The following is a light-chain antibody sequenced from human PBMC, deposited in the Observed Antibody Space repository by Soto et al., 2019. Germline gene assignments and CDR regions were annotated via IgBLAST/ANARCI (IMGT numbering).Light chain of an antibody. J-gene: IGKJ5*01. CDR3: QQYYYLPIT. V-gene: IGKV3-15*01. CDR1: QSISTN. CDR2: GAS. Sequence: EIVMTQTKATLFVSPGERATLSLRASQSISTNLAWYHQKPGQAPRRLIYGASTRATGIPARFSGSGSGTELTLTISSLQSEDFAVYYCQQYYYLPITFGQGTRLEI.